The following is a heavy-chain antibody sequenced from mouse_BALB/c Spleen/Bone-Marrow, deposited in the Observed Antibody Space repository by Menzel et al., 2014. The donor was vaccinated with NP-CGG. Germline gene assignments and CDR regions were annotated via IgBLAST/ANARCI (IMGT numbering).Heavy chain of an antibody. J-gene: IGHJ4*01. Sequence: VQLQQSGAELVKPGASVKLSCTASGFNIXDTYMHWVKQRPEQGLEWIGRIDPANGNTKYDPKFQGKATITADTFSNTAYLQLSSLTSEDTAVYYCARWEYYAIDYWGQGTSVTVSS. V-gene: IGHV14-3*02. CDR3: ARWEYYAIDY. D-gene: IGHD4-1*01. CDR2: IDPANGNT. CDR1: GFNIXDTY.